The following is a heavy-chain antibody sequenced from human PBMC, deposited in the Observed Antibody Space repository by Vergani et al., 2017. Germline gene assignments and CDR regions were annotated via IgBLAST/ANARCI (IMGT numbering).Heavy chain of an antibody. Sequence: QVKVQESGPGLVKPSQTLSLTCSVSGDSISSGVYYWNWIRQHPGKGLEWIGYIYSTGSTHHNPSLRRRINMSVDTSKNQFSLKLNSVTAADTAMYYCARMVGYDEGDAFRIGYFDSWGPGILVTVSS. CDR3: ARMVGYDEGDAFRIGYFDS. D-gene: IGHD3-22*01. V-gene: IGHV4-31*03. CDR1: GDSISSGVYY. J-gene: IGHJ4*02. CDR2: IYSTGST.